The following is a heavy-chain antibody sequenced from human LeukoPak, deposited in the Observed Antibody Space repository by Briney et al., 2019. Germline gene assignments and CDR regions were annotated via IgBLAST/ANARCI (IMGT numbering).Heavy chain of an antibody. J-gene: IGHJ6*02. CDR2: IYYSGST. Sequence: SETLSLTCTVSGGSISSYYWSWIRQPPGKGLEWIGYIYYSGSTNYNPSLKSRVTISVDTSKNQFSLKLSSVTAADTAVYYCARHNCDGDCYSVYYYYGMDVWGQGTTVTVSS. CDR3: ARHNCDGDCYSVYYYYGMDV. D-gene: IGHD2-21*02. CDR1: GGSISSYY. V-gene: IGHV4-59*08.